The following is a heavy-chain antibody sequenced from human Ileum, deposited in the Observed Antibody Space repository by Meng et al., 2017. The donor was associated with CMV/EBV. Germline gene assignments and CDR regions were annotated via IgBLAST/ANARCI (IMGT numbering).Heavy chain of an antibody. CDR2: INQDGNEL. J-gene: IGHJ4*02. V-gene: IGHV3-7*01. D-gene: IGHD2-15*01. Sequence: GGSLRLSCAASGFTFSTSWMTWVRQSPGKGLEWVASINQDGNELVYVDSVKGRFTISRNNAKNSLYLQMNSLGGEDTAVYYCARLHLYCSGGSCDGARMPYYFDYWGQGTLVTVSS. CDR3: ARLHLYCSGGSCDGARMPYYFDY. CDR1: GFTFSTSW.